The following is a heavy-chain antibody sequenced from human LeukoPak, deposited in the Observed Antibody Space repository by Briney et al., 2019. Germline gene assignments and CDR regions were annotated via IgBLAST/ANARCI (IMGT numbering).Heavy chain of an antibody. V-gene: IGHV4-59*01. D-gene: IGHD4-23*01. CDR1: GGSISSYY. CDR3: ARDFGGLTVIAFDI. Sequence: KASETLSLTCTVSGGSISSYYWSWIRQPPGKGLEWIGYIYYSGSTNYNPSLKSRVTISVDTSKNQFSLKLSSVTAADTAVYYCARDFGGLTVIAFDIWGQGTMVTVSS. CDR2: IYYSGST. J-gene: IGHJ3*02.